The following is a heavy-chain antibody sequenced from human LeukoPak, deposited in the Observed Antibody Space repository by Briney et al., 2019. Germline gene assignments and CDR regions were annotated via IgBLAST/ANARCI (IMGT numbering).Heavy chain of an antibody. Sequence: SETLSLTCAVYGGAFSGYYWSWIRQPPGKGLEWIGEINHSGSTNYNPSLKSRVTISVDTSKNQFSLKLSSVTAADTAVYYCARGAPGDIAAAGADYYYGMDVWGQGTTVTVSS. J-gene: IGHJ6*02. CDR3: ARGAPGDIAAAGADYYYGMDV. CDR1: GGAFSGYY. D-gene: IGHD6-13*01. V-gene: IGHV4-34*01. CDR2: INHSGST.